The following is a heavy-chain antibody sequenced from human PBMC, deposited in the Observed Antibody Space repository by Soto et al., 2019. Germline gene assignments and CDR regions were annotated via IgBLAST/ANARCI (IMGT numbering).Heavy chain of an antibody. CDR1: GFNFSSYA. Sequence: GGSLRLSCASSGFNFSSYAMSWVRQAPGKGLEWVSAISGSGGSTYYADSVKGRFTISRDNSKNTLYLQMNSLRAEDTAVYYCANPYCSSTSCYHYYYSMDVWGQGTPVTVSS. CDR2: ISGSGGST. J-gene: IGHJ6*02. V-gene: IGHV3-23*01. D-gene: IGHD2-2*01. CDR3: ANPYCSSTSCYHYYYSMDV.